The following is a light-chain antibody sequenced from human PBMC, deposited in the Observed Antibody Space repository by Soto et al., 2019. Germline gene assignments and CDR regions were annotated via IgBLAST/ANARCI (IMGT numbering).Light chain of an antibody. CDR3: QQRSNWPL. CDR2: DAS. Sequence: EIVLTQSPATLSLSPGERATLSCRASQSVSSYLAWYQQKPGQAPRLLIYDASNRATGIPAMFSGSGSGTDFTLTISSLEPEDFAVYYCQQRSNWPLFGQGTKVEIK. J-gene: IGKJ1*01. CDR1: QSVSSY. V-gene: IGKV3-11*01.